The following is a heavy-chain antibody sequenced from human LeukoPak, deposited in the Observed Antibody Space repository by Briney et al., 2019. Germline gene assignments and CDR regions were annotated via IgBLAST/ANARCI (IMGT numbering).Heavy chain of an antibody. Sequence: ASVKVSCKASGYSFTSYYMHWVRQAPGQGLEWMGIINPSGGSTSYAQKFQGRVTMTRDTSTSTVYMELSSLRSEDTAVYYCARYDIAVAGIDYWGQGTLVTVSS. J-gene: IGHJ4*02. CDR1: GYSFTSYY. D-gene: IGHD6-19*01. V-gene: IGHV1-46*01. CDR2: INPSGGST. CDR3: ARYDIAVAGIDY.